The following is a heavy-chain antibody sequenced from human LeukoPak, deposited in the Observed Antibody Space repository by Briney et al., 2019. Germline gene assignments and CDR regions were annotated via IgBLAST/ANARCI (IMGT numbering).Heavy chain of an antibody. CDR2: ISSSGSTI. D-gene: IGHD3/OR15-3a*01. Sequence: PGGSPRLSCAASGFTFSSYEMHWVRQAPGKGLEWVSYISSSGSTIYYADSVRGRFTISRDNAKNSLHLQMNSLRVEDMAVYFCARGLGYTRRQTGAAYWGQGTLVTVSS. CDR1: GFTFSSYE. CDR3: ARGLGYTRRQTGAAY. V-gene: IGHV3-48*03. J-gene: IGHJ4*02.